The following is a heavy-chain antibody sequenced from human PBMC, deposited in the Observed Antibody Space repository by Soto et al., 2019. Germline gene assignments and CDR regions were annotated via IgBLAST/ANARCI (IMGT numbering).Heavy chain of an antibody. D-gene: IGHD6-19*01. V-gene: IGHV3-21*01. CDR3: ARDRIAVAGTPLDY. CDR2: ISSSSSYI. Sequence: EVQLVESGGGLVKPGGSLRLSCAASGFTFSSNNMNWVRQAPGKGLEWISSISSSSSYIYYTDSVKGRFTISRDNAKNSLYLQMYSLRAEDTAVYYCARDRIAVAGTPLDYWGQGTLVTVSS. J-gene: IGHJ4*02. CDR1: GFTFSSNN.